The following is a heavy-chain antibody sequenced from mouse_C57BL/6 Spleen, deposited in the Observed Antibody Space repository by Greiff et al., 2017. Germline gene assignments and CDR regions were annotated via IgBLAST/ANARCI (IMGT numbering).Heavy chain of an antibody. D-gene: IGHD2-1*01. J-gene: IGHJ3*01. CDR2: INPSNGGT. V-gene: IGHV1-53*01. CDR3: ARGGDGNSAWFAY. Sequence: QVQLKQPGTELVKPGASVKLSCKASGYTFTSYWMHWVKQRPGQGLEWIGNINPSNGGTNYNEKFKSKATLTVDKSSSTAYMQLSSLTSEDSAVYYGARGGDGNSAWFAYWGQGTLVTVSA. CDR1: GYTFTSYW.